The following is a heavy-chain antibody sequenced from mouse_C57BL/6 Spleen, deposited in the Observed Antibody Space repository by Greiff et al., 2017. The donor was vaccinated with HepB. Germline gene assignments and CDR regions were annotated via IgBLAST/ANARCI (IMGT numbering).Heavy chain of an antibody. Sequence: QVQLQQSGAELVRPGASVTLSCKASGYTFTDYEMHWVKQTPVHGLEWIGAIDPETGGTAYNQKFKGKAILTADKSSSTAYMELRSLTSEDSAVYYCTRERSSPSWFAYWGQGTLVTVSA. CDR3: TRERSSPSWFAY. CDR2: IDPETGGT. CDR1: GYTFTDYE. D-gene: IGHD1-1*01. V-gene: IGHV1-15*01. J-gene: IGHJ3*01.